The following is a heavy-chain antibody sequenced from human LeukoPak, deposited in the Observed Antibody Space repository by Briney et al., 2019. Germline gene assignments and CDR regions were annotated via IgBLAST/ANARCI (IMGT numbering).Heavy chain of an antibody. CDR3: TRAPDFWSGYYCDY. V-gene: IGHV3-73*01. CDR2: IRSKANSYAT. D-gene: IGHD3-3*01. J-gene: IGHJ4*02. CDR1: GFTFSCSA. Sequence: GGSLRLSCAASGFTFSCSAMHWVRQASGKGLEWVGRIRSKANSYATAYAASVKGRFTISRDDSKNTAYLQMNSLKTEDTAVYYCTRAPDFWSGYYCDYWGQGTLVTVSS.